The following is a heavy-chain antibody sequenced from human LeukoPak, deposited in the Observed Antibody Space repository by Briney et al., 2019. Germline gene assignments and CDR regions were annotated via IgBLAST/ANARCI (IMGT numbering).Heavy chain of an antibody. Sequence: PGGSLRLSCAAPGFTFTTYWMTWVRQAPGKGLEWVANINQDGSEKYFVDSVKGRFTISRDNAKNSLYLQMNSLRVEDTAVYYCARSNADYFDYWGQGTLVTVSS. V-gene: IGHV3-7*01. J-gene: IGHJ4*02. CDR3: ARSNADYFDY. D-gene: IGHD4-11*01. CDR1: GFTFTTYW. CDR2: INQDGSEK.